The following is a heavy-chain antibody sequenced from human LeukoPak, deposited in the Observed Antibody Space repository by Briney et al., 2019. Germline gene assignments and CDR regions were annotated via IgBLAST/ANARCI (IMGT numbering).Heavy chain of an antibody. Sequence: RGESLKISCKGSGYSLTSYWISWVRQMPGKGLEWMGRIDPSDSYTNYSPSFQGHVTISADKSISTAYLQWSSLKASDTAMYYCARHSTFYDSSGYYELDYWGQGTLVTVSS. CDR1: GYSLTSYW. V-gene: IGHV5-10-1*01. D-gene: IGHD3-22*01. CDR3: ARHSTFYDSSGYYELDY. CDR2: IDPSDSYT. J-gene: IGHJ4*02.